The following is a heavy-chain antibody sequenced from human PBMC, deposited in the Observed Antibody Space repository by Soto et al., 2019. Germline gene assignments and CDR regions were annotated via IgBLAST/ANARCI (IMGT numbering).Heavy chain of an antibody. Sequence: GGSLRLSCAAYGFTFTSFGMSWVRQAPGKGLEWVPGITLSGDSTYYADSVKGRFTISRDNSKNTLFLQLNSLRAEDTAVYYCVRNLGFFDYWSQGTLVTVSS. CDR3: VRNLGFFDY. CDR1: GFTFTSFG. J-gene: IGHJ4*02. D-gene: IGHD3-10*01. CDR2: ITLSGDST. V-gene: IGHV3-23*01.